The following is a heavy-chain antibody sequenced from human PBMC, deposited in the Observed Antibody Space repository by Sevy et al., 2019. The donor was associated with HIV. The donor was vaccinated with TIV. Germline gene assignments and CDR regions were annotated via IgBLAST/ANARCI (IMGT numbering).Heavy chain of an antibody. Sequence: GGSLRPSCAASGFTFSSYSMNWVRQAPGKGLEWVSSISSSSSYIYYADSVKGRFTISRDNAKNSLYLQMNSLRAEDTAVYYCARDLNDDFWSGYYFDYWGQGTLVTVSS. J-gene: IGHJ4*02. V-gene: IGHV3-21*01. D-gene: IGHD3-3*01. CDR3: ARDLNDDFWSGYYFDY. CDR2: ISSSSSYI. CDR1: GFTFSSYS.